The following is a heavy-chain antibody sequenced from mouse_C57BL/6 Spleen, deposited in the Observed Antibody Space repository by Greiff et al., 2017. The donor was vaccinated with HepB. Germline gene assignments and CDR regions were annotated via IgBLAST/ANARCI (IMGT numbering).Heavy chain of an antibody. CDR2: IYPRSGNT. CDR1: GYTFTSYG. J-gene: IGHJ4*01. D-gene: IGHD3-1*01. V-gene: IGHV1-81*01. Sequence: VQLQQSGAELARPGASVKLSCKASGYTFTSYGISWVKQRPGQGLEWIGEIYPRSGNTYYNEKFKGKATLTADKSSSTAYMELRSLTSEDSAVYFCARRRGRAYYAMDYWGQGTSVTVSS. CDR3: ARRRGRAYYAMDY.